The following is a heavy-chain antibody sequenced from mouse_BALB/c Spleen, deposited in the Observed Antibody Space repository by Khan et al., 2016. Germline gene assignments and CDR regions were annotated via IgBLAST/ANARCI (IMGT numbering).Heavy chain of an antibody. CDR3: AREVRRYFDV. Sequence: QIQLVQSGPELKKPGETVKISCKASGYTFTDYSMHWVKQAPGKGLKWMGWINTETGEPTYVDDFKGRFAFSLETSASTANLQINNLKNEDTATYFCAREVRRYFDVWGAGTTVTVPA. J-gene: IGHJ1*01. CDR2: INTETGEP. V-gene: IGHV9-2-1*01. D-gene: IGHD1-2*01. CDR1: GYTFTDYS.